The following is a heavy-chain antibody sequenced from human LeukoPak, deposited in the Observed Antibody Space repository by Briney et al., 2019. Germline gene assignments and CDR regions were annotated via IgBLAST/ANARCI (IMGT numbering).Heavy chain of an antibody. J-gene: IGHJ3*02. Sequence: GGSLRLSCAASGFSVNTNYMTWFRQAPGKGLEWISVLYSGGGAYYADSVKDRFTISRDYSQNTLLLQMDNVRAEDTALYYCARGKTSGDIIEDAFDIWGQGTMVAVSS. D-gene: IGHD3-10*01. CDR1: GFSVNTNY. CDR2: LYSGGGA. V-gene: IGHV3-66*01. CDR3: ARGKTSGDIIEDAFDI.